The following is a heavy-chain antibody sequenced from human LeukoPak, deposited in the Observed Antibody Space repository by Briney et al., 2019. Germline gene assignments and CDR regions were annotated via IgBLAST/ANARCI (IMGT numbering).Heavy chain of an antibody. V-gene: IGHV3-20*04. CDR3: ARVALRSSYYYHTDV. D-gene: IGHD4-17*01. CDR2: INWNGGSA. J-gene: IGHJ6*03. Sequence: GGSLRLSCAASGFTFEDYAMSWVRQGPGKGLEWVSGINWNGGSAGYADSVKGRFTISRDNAKNSLYLQMNSLRAEDTALYSCARVALRSSYYYHTDVWGKGTTVSVSS. CDR1: GFTFEDYA.